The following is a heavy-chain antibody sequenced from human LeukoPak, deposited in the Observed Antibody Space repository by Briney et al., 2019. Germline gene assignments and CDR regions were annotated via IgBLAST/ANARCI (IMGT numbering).Heavy chain of an antibody. CDR1: GHTFTGYY. CDR3: ARACSGGSCYSDNWIDP. V-gene: IGHV1-2*06. CDR2: INPNSGGT. D-gene: IGHD2-15*01. Sequence: ASVKVSCKASGHTFTGYYIHWVRQAPGQGLEWMGRINPNSGGTNYAQKFQGRVTMTRDTSISTAYMELSRLRSDDTAVYYCARACSGGSCYSDNWIDPWGQGTLVTVSS. J-gene: IGHJ5*02.